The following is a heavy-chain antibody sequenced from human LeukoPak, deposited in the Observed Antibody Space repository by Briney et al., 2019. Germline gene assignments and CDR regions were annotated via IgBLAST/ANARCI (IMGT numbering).Heavy chain of an antibody. V-gene: IGHV1-2*02. CDR2: INPNSGGT. CDR1: GYTFTGYY. D-gene: IGHD6-19*01. Sequence: ASVKVSCKASGYTFTGYYMHWVRQAPGQGLEWMGWINPNSGGTNYAQKFQGRVTMTRDTSISTAYMELSRLRSDDTAVYYCARDVAVAGVNDYWGQGTLVTVSS. J-gene: IGHJ4*02. CDR3: ARDVAVAGVNDY.